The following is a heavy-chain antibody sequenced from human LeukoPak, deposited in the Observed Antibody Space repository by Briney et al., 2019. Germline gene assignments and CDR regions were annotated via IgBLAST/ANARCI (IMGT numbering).Heavy chain of an antibody. J-gene: IGHJ4*02. CDR1: GGSISSSSYY. CDR3: ARQSYSSSRYFDY. CDR2: IYYSGST. V-gene: IGHV4-39*01. Sequence: KPSETLSLTCTVSGGSISSSSYYWGWIRQPPGKGLEWIGSIYYSGSTYYNPSLKSRVTISVDTSKNQFSLKLSSVTAADAAVYYCARQSYSSSRYFDYWGQGTLVTVSS. D-gene: IGHD6-13*01.